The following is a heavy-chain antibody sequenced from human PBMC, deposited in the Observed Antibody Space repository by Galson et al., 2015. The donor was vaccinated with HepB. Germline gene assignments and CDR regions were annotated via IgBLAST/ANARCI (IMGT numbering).Heavy chain of an antibody. Sequence: QSGAEVKKPGESLKISCTGSGYSFTSYWIGWVRQMPGKGLEWMGIIYPGDSDTRYSPPFQGQVTISADKSISTAYLQWSSLKASDTAMYYCARRTYGSGSYFNYMDVWGKGTTVTVSS. V-gene: IGHV5-51*03. CDR2: IYPGDSDT. CDR1: GYSFTSYW. J-gene: IGHJ6*03. CDR3: ARRTYGSGSYFNYMDV. D-gene: IGHD3-10*01.